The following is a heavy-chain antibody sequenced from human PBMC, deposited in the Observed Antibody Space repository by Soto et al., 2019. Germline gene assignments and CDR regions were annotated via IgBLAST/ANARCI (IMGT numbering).Heavy chain of an antibody. Sequence: GGSLRLSCAASGFTFSSYAMHWVRQAPGKGLEWVAVISYDGSNKYYADSVKGQFTISRDNSKNTLNLQMNSLKAEDTAVYYFARVPIPLRYFDWVSILDYWGQGTLVTVSS. CDR1: GFTFSSYA. CDR3: ARVPIPLRYFDWVSILDY. D-gene: IGHD3-9*01. CDR2: ISYDGSNK. J-gene: IGHJ4*02. V-gene: IGHV3-30-3*01.